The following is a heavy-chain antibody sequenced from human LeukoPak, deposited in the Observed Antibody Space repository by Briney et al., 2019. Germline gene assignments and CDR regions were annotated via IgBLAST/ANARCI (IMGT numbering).Heavy chain of an antibody. D-gene: IGHD6-19*01. CDR1: GGSISSYY. Sequence: SETLSLTCTVSGGSISSYYWSWIRQPAGKGLEWIGRIYTSGSTNYNPSLKSRVTISVDTSKNQFSLKLSSVTAADTAVYYCARGRWQWLERSSYYFDYWGQGTLVTVSS. CDR3: ARGRWQWLERSSYYFDY. CDR2: IYTSGST. J-gene: IGHJ4*02. V-gene: IGHV4-4*07.